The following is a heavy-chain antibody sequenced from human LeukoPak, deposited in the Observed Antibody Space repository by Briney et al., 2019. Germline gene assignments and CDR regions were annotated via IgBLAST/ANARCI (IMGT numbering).Heavy chain of an antibody. CDR3: ARFSTSDGWGGFDS. CDR1: GGSIFSSNW. CDR2: IYHSGSP. V-gene: IGHV4-4*02. J-gene: IGHJ4*02. Sequence: SETLSLTCTVSGGSIFSSNWWSWVRQPPGKGLEWIGEIYHSGSPNYNPSLTSRITMSVDKSKNQFSLSLTSVTAAGTAVYYCARFSTSDGWGGFDSWGQGTLVTVSS. D-gene: IGHD5-24*01.